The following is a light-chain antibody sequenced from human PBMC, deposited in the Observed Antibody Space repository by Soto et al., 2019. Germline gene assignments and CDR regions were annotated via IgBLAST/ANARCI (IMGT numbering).Light chain of an antibody. CDR3: QQYHYWWT. V-gene: IGKV3-15*01. CDR2: ETS. CDR1: ESIGSH. J-gene: IGKJ1*01. Sequence: EIVMTQSPATLSVSPGEGATLSCRASESIGSHLAWYQQKPGQAPRLLIYETSTRATGISARFSGSGSRTESTLTISRLQSEDFAVYYCQQYHYWWTFGQGTRVDIK.